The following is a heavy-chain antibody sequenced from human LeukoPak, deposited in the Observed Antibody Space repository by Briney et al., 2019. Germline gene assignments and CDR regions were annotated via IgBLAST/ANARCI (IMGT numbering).Heavy chain of an antibody. Sequence: SETLSLTCTVSGGSISTYYWSWIRQPPGKGLEWIGYIYYSGSTNYKPSLKSRVTISVDTSKNQFCLKLSSVTAADTAVYYCARGQGRAAGTYYFDYWGQGTLVTVSS. CDR2: IYYSGST. CDR1: GGSISTYY. D-gene: IGHD6-13*01. CDR3: ARGQGRAAGTYYFDY. J-gene: IGHJ4*02. V-gene: IGHV4-59*12.